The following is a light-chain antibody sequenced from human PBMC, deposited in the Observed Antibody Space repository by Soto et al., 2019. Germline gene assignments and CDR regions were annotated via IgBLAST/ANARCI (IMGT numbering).Light chain of an antibody. CDR3: QQYVSSPQT. V-gene: IGKV3-20*01. Sequence: ERVLSQSPCTLSLSPGERATLPCRASQSVSSSYLAWYQQKPGQAPRLLIYGASNRATGIPDRFSGSGSGTDFTLTISRLEPEDFAMYFCQQYVSSPQTFGQGTKVDTK. CDR2: GAS. CDR1: QSVSSSY. J-gene: IGKJ1*01.